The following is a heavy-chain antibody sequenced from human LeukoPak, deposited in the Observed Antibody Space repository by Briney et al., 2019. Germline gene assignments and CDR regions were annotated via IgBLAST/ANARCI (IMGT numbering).Heavy chain of an antibody. CDR1: GGSISSSSYY. V-gene: IGHV4-39*01. Sequence: SETLSLTCTVSGGSISSSSYYWGWIRQPPGKGLEWIGSIYYSGSTYYNPSLKSRVTISVDTSKNQFSLKLSSVTAADTAVYYSARGGIYSSVAMDVWGKGTTVTVSS. D-gene: IGHD5-12*01. CDR3: ARGGIYSSVAMDV. J-gene: IGHJ6*03. CDR2: IYYSGST.